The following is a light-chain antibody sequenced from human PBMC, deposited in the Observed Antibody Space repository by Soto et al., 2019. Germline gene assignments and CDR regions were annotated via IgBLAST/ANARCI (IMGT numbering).Light chain of an antibody. J-gene: IGLJ2*01. Sequence: QSALTQPPSASGSPGQSVTISCTGTSSDVASSDYVSWYQQHPGKAPKLIIYEVTKRPAGVPDRFSGSKSGNTASLTVSGLQADDESYYYCSSFARGDNPHVLFGGGTKLTVL. V-gene: IGLV2-8*01. CDR3: SSFARGDNPHVL. CDR1: SSDVASSDY. CDR2: EVT.